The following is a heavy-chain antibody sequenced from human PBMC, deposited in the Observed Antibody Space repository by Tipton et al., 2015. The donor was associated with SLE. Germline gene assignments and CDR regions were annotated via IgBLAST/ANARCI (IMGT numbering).Heavy chain of an antibody. Sequence: SLRLSCAASGFTFDDYTMHWVRQAPGKGLEWVSLISWDGGSTYYADSVKGRFTISRDNSKNSLYLQMNSLRTEDTALYYCAKDIRKYDILTGGFDYWGQGTLVTVSS. V-gene: IGHV3-43*01. CDR2: ISWDGGST. J-gene: IGHJ4*02. CDR3: AKDIRKYDILTGGFDY. D-gene: IGHD3-9*01. CDR1: GFTFDDYT.